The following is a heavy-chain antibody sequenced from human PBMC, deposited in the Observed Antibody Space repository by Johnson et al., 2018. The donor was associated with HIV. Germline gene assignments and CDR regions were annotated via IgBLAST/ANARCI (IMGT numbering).Heavy chain of an antibody. CDR3: TRGWSAFDI. CDR1: GFTFDDYV. V-gene: IGHV3-20*04. D-gene: IGHD2-15*01. CDR2: IGTAGDT. Sequence: VQLVESGGRVVRPGGSLRVSCTATGFTFDDYVVSWVRHAPGKGLEWVSAIGTAGDTYYPGSVKGRFTISRDNAKNTLNLQMNSLRAEDTAVYYCTRGWSAFDIWGQGTMVTVSS. J-gene: IGHJ3*02.